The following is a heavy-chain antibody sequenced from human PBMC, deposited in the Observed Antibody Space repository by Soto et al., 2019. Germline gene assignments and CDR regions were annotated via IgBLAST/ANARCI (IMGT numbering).Heavy chain of an antibody. CDR3: ARDRRRRCPSTSCYYDY. Sequence: QVQLVQSGAEVKKPGSSVKVSCKASGDTFSSYAITWVRNAPGQGLEWMGGIIPIFGTANYAQNCQGRVTITADKSTSTAYMERSSLRSEDTAVYYCARDRRRRCPSTSCYYDYLGQGTLVTVSS. V-gene: IGHV1-69*06. CDR1: GDTFSSYA. D-gene: IGHD2-2*01. CDR2: IIPIFGTA. J-gene: IGHJ4*02.